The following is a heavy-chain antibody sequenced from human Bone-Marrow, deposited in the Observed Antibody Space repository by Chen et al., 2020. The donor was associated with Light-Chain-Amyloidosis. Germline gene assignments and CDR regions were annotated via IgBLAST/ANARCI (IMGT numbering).Heavy chain of an antibody. V-gene: IGHV4-31*03. J-gene: IGHJ4*02. CDR2: MYYRWST. Sequence: QVQLQESGPGLVKPSQTLSLTCTVPGGSINRASYYWGWIRQHPGKGLEWIGYMYYRWSTYYNPSLGSRVTISLDTSQNQFSLRLNSVTAADTAVYYCARATVVTSAIGFFDSWGQGTLVTVSS. CDR3: ARATVVTSAIGFFDS. CDR1: GGSINRASYY. D-gene: IGHD2-2*02.